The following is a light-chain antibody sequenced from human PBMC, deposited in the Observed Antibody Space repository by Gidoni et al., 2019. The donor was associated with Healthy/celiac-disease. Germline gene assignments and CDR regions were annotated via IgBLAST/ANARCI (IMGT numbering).Light chain of an antibody. CDR2: AAS. J-gene: IGKJ1*01. Sequence: DIQMTQSPSSLSASVGARVTITCRASQSISSYLNWYQQKPGKAPKLLIYAASSLQSGVPSRFSGSGSGTDFTLTISSLQPEDFATYYCQQSYSTPPTFGQXTKVEIK. CDR3: QQSYSTPPT. V-gene: IGKV1-39*01. CDR1: QSISSY.